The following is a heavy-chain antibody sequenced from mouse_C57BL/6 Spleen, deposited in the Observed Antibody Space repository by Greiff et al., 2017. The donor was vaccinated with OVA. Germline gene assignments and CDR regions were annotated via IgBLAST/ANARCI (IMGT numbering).Heavy chain of an antibody. V-gene: IGHV14-4*01. CDR2: LDPENGDT. CDR1: GFNIKDDY. J-gene: IGHJ3*01. D-gene: IGHD1-1*01. Sequence: VQLQQSGAELVRPGASVKLSCTASGFNIKDDYMHWVKQRPEQGLEWIGWLDPENGDTEYASKFQGKATITADTSSNTAYLQLSSLTSEDTAVYYCTLYYYGSSYGTWFAYGGQGTLVTVSA. CDR3: TLYYYGSSYGTWFAY.